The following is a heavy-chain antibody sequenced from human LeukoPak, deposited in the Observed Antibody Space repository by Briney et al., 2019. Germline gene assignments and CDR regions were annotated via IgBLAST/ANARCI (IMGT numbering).Heavy chain of an antibody. Sequence: SETLSITCTVSGGSISSYYWSWIRQPAGKGLEWIGRIYTSGSTNYNPSLKSRVTISVDTSKNQFSLKLSSVTAADTAVYYCARHGRVSGFDPWGQGTLVTVSS. J-gene: IGHJ5*02. V-gene: IGHV4-4*07. CDR1: GGSISSYY. D-gene: IGHD6-13*01. CDR3: ARHGRVSGFDP. CDR2: IYTSGST.